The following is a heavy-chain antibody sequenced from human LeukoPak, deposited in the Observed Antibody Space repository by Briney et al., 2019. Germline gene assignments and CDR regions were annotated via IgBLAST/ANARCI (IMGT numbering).Heavy chain of an antibody. J-gene: IGHJ4*02. Sequence: ASVKVSCKASRDIFTRYYIHWVRQAPGQGLEWMGWINPDSGGTKYAQKFQGRVTMTSDTSISTAYMELTRLRSDDTAVYYCARDRGSSWYVDYWGQGTLVTVSS. D-gene: IGHD6-13*01. V-gene: IGHV1-2*02. CDR3: ARDRGSSWYVDY. CDR2: INPDSGGT. CDR1: RDIFTRYY.